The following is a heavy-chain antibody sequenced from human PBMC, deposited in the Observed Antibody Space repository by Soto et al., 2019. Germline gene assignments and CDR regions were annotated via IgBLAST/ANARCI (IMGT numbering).Heavy chain of an antibody. D-gene: IGHD2-2*01. V-gene: IGHV4-39*01. Sequence: SQTLSLTCTVSGGSISSSSYYWGWIRQPPGKGLEWIGSIYYSGSTYYNPSLKSRVTISVDTSKNQFSLKLTSVTAADTAVYYCARHCSSTSCGHNWFDPWGQGTLVTVSS. CDR2: IYYSGST. J-gene: IGHJ5*02. CDR1: GGSISSSSYY. CDR3: ARHCSSTSCGHNWFDP.